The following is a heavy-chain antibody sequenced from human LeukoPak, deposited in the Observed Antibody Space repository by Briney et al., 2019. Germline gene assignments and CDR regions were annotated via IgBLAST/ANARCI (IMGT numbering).Heavy chain of an antibody. Sequence: ASVKVACKASGGTFSSYAISWVRQAPGQGPEWMGGIIPIFGTANYAQKFHGRVTITADESTSTAYMELSSLRSEDTAVYYCATGYCSGGSCFDYWGQGTLVTVSS. CDR1: GGTFSSYA. J-gene: IGHJ4*02. CDR2: IIPIFGTA. CDR3: ATGYCSGGSCFDY. V-gene: IGHV1-69*13. D-gene: IGHD2-15*01.